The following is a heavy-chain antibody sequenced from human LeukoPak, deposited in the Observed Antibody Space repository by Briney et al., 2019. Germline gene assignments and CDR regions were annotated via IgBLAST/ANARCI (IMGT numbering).Heavy chain of an antibody. CDR3: AKDRSPYGDYSDY. J-gene: IGHJ4*02. CDR2: ISWNSGSI. D-gene: IGHD4-17*01. Sequence: GGSLRLSCAASGFTFDDYAMHWVRQAPGKGLEWVSGISWNSGSIGYADSVKGRFTISRDNAKNSLYLQMNSLRAEDTALYYCAKDRSPYGDYSDYWGQGTLVTVSS. V-gene: IGHV3-9*01. CDR1: GFTFDDYA.